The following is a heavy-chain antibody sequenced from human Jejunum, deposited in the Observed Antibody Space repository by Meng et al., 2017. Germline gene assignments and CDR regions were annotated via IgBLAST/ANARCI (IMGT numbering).Heavy chain of an antibody. CDR3: ARRGIATAVVLFDP. V-gene: IGHV4-30-4*01. D-gene: IGHD6-13*01. Sequence: QVQLQQSGPGLVKPSQTLSLTCTVSGGSITSNDYYCSWIRQPPGKGLEWIGFIQYSGTTYYSPSLKSRVTISTDTSQKQCSLKLNSVTAADTALYYCARRGIATAVVLFDPWGQGTLVTVSS. J-gene: IGHJ5*02. CDR1: GGSITSNDYY. CDR2: IQYSGTT.